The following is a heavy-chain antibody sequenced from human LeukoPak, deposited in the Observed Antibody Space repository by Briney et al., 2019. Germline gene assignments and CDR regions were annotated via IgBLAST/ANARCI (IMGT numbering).Heavy chain of an antibody. V-gene: IGHV3-21*04. J-gene: IGHJ4*02. CDR2: ISGDKTYI. CDR1: GFIFSTYS. Sequence: GGSLRLSCVANGFIFSTYSMNWVRLVPGKSLEWVSCISGDKTYIHYADSVKGRFTISRDNAKNSLYLQMNSLRAEDTAVYYCARGGGRHVEYWGQGNLVTVSS. D-gene: IGHD3-16*01. CDR3: ARGGGRHVEY.